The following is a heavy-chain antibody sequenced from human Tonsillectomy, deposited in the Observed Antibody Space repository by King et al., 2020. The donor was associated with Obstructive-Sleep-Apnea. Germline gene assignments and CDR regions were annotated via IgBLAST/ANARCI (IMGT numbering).Heavy chain of an antibody. Sequence: VQLVESGGDLVRPGGSLRVSCAASGFTFSDHYMDWVRQAPGKGLEWVGRIRKKINSYTTEYAASVKGRFTISRDDSENSLHLQMNSLKTEDTAVYFCVRVQVGGANRYALDIWGQGTMVTVSS. CDR3: VRVQVGGANRYALDI. D-gene: IGHD1-14*01. CDR2: IRKKINSYTT. V-gene: IGHV3-72*01. J-gene: IGHJ3*02. CDR1: GFTFSDHY.